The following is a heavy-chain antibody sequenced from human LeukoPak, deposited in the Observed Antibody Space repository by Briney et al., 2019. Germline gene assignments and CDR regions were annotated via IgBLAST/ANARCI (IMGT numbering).Heavy chain of an antibody. CDR3: AKAAYCDILTGYPKYFDY. Sequence: PGGSLRLSCPASRFTFSNYSMNWVRQAPGKGLEWVSSISNRRSYIYYADLVKGRFTNSRHNSKNTMYLQMNSKRHEDKAVYNCAKAAYCDILTGYPKYFDYWGQGTLVTVSS. CDR2: ISNRRSYI. D-gene: IGHD3-9*01. J-gene: IGHJ4*02. CDR1: RFTFSNYS. V-gene: IGHV3-21*04.